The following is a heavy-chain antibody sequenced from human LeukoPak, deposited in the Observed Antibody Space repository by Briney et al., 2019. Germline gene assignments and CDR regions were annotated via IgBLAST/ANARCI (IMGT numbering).Heavy chain of an antibody. V-gene: IGHV4-4*02. J-gene: IGHJ4*02. Sequence: SETLSLTCAVSGGSISSSNWWSWVRQPPGKGLGWIGEIYHSGSINYNPSLKSRVTISVDKSKNQFSLRLSSVTAADTAVYYCARDSGSYSVVGYFDYWGQGTLVTVSS. D-gene: IGHD1-26*01. CDR3: ARDSGSYSVVGYFDY. CDR1: GGSISSSNW. CDR2: IYHSGSI.